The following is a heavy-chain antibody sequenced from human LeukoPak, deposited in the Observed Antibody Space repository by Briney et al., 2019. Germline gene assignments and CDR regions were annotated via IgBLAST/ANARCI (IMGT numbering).Heavy chain of an antibody. CDR3: ARIRPRGYFDY. CDR1: GDSITGYY. CDR2: IYASGST. V-gene: IGHV4-4*07. J-gene: IGHJ4*02. D-gene: IGHD3-10*01. Sequence: SETLSLTCTVSGDSITGYYWSWIRQPAGKGLDWIGRIYASGSTSYNPSLKSRVTMSLDTSKNQFSLKLNSVTAADTAVYYCARIRPRGYFDYWGQGTLVTVSS.